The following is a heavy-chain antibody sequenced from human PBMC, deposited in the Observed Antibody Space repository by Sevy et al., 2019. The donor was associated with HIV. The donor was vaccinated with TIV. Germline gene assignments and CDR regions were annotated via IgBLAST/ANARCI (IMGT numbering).Heavy chain of an antibody. CDR2: IHYSGNT. CDR1: DGSVSSGGHY. CDR3: ARDRIFAVGFNGMDV. J-gene: IGHJ6*02. Sequence: SETLSLTCTVSDGSVSSGGHYWGWVRQPPGKGLEWIGYIHYSGNTNYNPSLKSRVTISVDTSKEQFSLKLSSVTAADTAVYYCARDRIFAVGFNGMDVWGQGTTVTVSS. V-gene: IGHV4-61*08. D-gene: IGHD3-3*02.